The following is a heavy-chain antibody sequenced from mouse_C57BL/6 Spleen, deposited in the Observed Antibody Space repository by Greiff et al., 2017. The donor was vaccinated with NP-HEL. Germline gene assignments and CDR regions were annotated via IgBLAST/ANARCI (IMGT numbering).Heavy chain of an antibody. V-gene: IGHV5-6*01. CDR1: GFTFSSYC. J-gene: IGHJ4*01. CDR3: ARQGSSGYYALDY. Sequence: EVQLVESGGDLVKPGGSLKLSCAASGFTFSSYCMSWVRQTPEKRLEWVGTINRGGSFTYYPDSVKGRVTITRDNAKNTLYLQMSSLKSEDTAMYYCARQGSSGYYALDYWGQGTSVTVSS. CDR2: INRGGSFT. D-gene: IGHD3-2*02.